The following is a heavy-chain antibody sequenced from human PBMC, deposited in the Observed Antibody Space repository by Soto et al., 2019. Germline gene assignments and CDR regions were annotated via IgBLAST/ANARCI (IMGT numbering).Heavy chain of an antibody. Sequence: GGSLRLSCAASGFTFSSYAMHWVRQAPGKGLEWVAVIWHDGSNKYYADSVKGRFTISRDNAKNSLYLQMNSLRPEDTAVYYCERDNDRKFDLWGQGTLVTVSS. CDR3: ERDNDRKFDL. J-gene: IGHJ4*02. CDR1: GFTFSSYA. CDR2: IWHDGSNK. V-gene: IGHV3-33*08. D-gene: IGHD2-8*01.